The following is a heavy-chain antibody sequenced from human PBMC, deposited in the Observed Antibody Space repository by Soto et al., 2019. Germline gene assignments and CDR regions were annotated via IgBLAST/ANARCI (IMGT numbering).Heavy chain of an antibody. D-gene: IGHD3-9*01. Sequence: PGGSLRLSCAASGFTSSSYGMHWVRQAPGKGLEWVAVISYDGSNKYYADSVKGRFTISRDNSKNTLYLQMNSLRAEDTAEYYCARVVRYFDTPYGMDVWGQGTTVTV. CDR2: ISYDGSNK. J-gene: IGHJ6*02. CDR3: ARVVRYFDTPYGMDV. CDR1: GFTSSSYG. V-gene: IGHV3-30*03.